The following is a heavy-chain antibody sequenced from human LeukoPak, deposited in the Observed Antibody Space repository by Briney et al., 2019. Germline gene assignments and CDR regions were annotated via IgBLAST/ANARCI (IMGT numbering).Heavy chain of an antibody. CDR1: GFTFSSYW. CDR2: IKQDGSEK. V-gene: IGHV3-7*01. J-gene: IGHJ6*03. D-gene: IGHD2-8*01. Sequence: GGSLRLSCAASGFTFSSYWVSWVRQAPGKGLEWVANIKQDGSEKYYVDSVKGRFTISRDNAKNSLYPQMNSLRAEDTAVYYCARRMVYAILYYYYYMDVWGKGTTVTVSS. CDR3: ARRMVYAILYYYYYMDV.